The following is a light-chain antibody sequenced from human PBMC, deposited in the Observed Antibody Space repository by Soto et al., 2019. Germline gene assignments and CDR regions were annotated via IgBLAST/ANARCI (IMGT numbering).Light chain of an antibody. CDR3: QQLNSYPLA. CDR2: AAS. V-gene: IGKV1-9*01. J-gene: IGKJ4*01. CDR1: QGNSSS. Sequence: DSHLTHSPSFLSASVGDRVTITCRASQGNSSSLDWYQQKPGKAPKLLIYAASNLQSWVPSRFSGSGSGKDFNLTISSLQPEDFATYYCQQLNSYPLAFGGGTKMEIK.